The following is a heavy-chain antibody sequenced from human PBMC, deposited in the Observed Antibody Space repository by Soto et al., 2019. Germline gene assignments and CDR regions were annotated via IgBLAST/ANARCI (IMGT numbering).Heavy chain of an antibody. V-gene: IGHV3-23*01. CDR3: EKDLRSDGVWDFDS. Sequence: EVQLLESGGGLVQPGGSLRLSCAASGFTFSSYSMAWVRQAPGRGPEWVSGIIQDGTTYYADSVKGRFTISRDNSRNSVYLQMITLRGEDTAVYYCEKDLRSDGVWDFDSWGQGTLVTVAS. CDR2: IIQDGTT. D-gene: IGHD4-17*01. CDR1: GFTFSSYS. J-gene: IGHJ4*02.